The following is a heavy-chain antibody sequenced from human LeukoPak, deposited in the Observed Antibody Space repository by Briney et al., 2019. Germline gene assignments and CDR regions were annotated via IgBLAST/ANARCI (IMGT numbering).Heavy chain of an antibody. CDR1: GFTFSSHR. V-gene: IGHV3-48*03. CDR3: AELGITMIGGV. D-gene: IGHD3-10*02. Sequence: GGSLRLSCVASGFTFSSHRMNWVRQAPGKGLEWVSYISSSGSTIYYADSVKGRFTISRDNAKNSLYLQMNSLRAEDTAVYYCAELGITMIGGVWGKGTTVTISS. J-gene: IGHJ6*04. CDR2: ISSSGSTI.